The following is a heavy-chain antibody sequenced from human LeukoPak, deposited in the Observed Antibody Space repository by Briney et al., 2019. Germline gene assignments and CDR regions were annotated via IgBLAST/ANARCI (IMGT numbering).Heavy chain of an antibody. CDR1: GFTFSSYG. J-gene: IGHJ6*04. V-gene: IGHV3-21*01. Sequence: GGSLRLSCAASGFTFSSYGMSWVRQAPGKGLEWVSSISSSSSYIYYADSVKGRFTISRDNAKNSLYLQMNSLRAEDTAVYYCARDEVVPAATNYYYYYGMDVWGKGTTVTVSS. CDR2: ISSSSSYI. D-gene: IGHD2-2*01. CDR3: ARDEVVPAATNYYYYYGMDV.